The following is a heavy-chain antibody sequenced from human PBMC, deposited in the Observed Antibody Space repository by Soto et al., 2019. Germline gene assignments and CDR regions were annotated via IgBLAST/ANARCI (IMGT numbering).Heavy chain of an antibody. J-gene: IGHJ4*02. V-gene: IGHV4-39*01. D-gene: IGHD3-22*01. CDR1: GDSIRNRNYY. CDR2: RYDDGST. CDR3: ARWIYEGSSGYYLDV. Sequence: LHLQESGPGLVKPSETLSLTCTVLGDSIRNRNYYWGGMRQPPGKGLEWIVSRYDDGSTFYNPSLKGRVSVSIDTPKKQFSLRMTSVTAADKAVYYCARWIYEGSSGYYLDVWGQGNLVTVSS.